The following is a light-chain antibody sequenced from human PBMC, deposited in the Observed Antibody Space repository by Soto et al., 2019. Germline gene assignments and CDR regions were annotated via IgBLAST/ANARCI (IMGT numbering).Light chain of an antibody. V-gene: IGKV3-15*01. J-gene: IGKJ1*01. CDR1: QRVSSN. Sequence: EIVMTQSPATLSVSPGERATLSCRASQRVSSNLAWYQQKPGQAPRLLIYGASTRATGIPARFSGSGSGTEFTLTISSLQSEDFAVYYCQQYNNWPGRTFGQGTKVEIQ. CDR2: GAS. CDR3: QQYNNWPGRT.